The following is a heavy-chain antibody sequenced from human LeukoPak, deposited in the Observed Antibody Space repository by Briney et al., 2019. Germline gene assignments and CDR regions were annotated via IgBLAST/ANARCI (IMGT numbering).Heavy chain of an antibody. CDR2: VHLDGRT. D-gene: IGHD3-3*01. J-gene: IGHJ4*02. CDR3: AREGGFFRPLDY. CDR1: GGSVTSTNW. V-gene: IGHV4-4*02. Sequence: SETLSLTCGVSGGSVTSTNWWTWVRQPPGKGLEWIGEVHLDGRTNYNPSLKSRLTMSVDLSENHISLKLTSVTAADTDVYYCAREGGFFRPLDYSGQGTLVTVSS.